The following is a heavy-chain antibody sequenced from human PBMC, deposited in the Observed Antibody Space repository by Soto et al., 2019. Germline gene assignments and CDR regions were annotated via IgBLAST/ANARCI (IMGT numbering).Heavy chain of an antibody. CDR2: ISGSGGST. CDR1: GFTFSSYA. Sequence: EVQLLESGGGLVQPGGSLRLSCAASGFTFSSYAMSWVRQAPGKGLEWVSAISGSGGSTYYADSVKGRFTISRDNSKNTLYLQMNSLRAEDTAVYYRATRGFLEWLNYYYYGMDVWGQGTTVTVSS. D-gene: IGHD3-3*01. V-gene: IGHV3-23*01. J-gene: IGHJ6*02. CDR3: ATRGFLEWLNYYYYGMDV.